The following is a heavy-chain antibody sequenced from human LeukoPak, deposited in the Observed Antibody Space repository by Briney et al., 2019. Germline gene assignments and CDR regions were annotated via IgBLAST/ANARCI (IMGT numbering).Heavy chain of an antibody. D-gene: IGHD3-22*01. CDR1: GFTFDDYA. CDR2: ISWNSGSI. CDR3: AKDWYYYDSSGYPS. V-gene: IGHV3-9*01. J-gene: IGHJ5*02. Sequence: GRSLRLSCAASGFTFDDYAMHWVRQAPGKGLEWVSGISWNSGSIGYADSVKGRFTISRDNAKNSLYLQMNSLRAEDTALYYCAKDWYYYDSSGYPSWGQGTLVTVSS.